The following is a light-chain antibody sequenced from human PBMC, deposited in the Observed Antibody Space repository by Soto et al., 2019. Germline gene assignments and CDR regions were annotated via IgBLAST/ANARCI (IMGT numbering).Light chain of an antibody. V-gene: IGLV2-11*01. J-gene: IGLJ3*02. Sequence: QSALTQPRSVSGSLGHSVTISCTGTNRDVGDYNYVSWYRQYPGKAPKLIIYYVSRRPSGVPDRFSGSKSGNTASLTISGLQAEDEADYPCCSYAGNYAWVFGGGTKLTVL. CDR1: NRDVGDYNY. CDR2: YVS. CDR3: CSYAGNYAWV.